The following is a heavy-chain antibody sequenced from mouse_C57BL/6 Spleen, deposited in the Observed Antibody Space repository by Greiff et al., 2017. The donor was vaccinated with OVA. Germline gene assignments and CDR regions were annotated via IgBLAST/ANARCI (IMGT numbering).Heavy chain of an antibody. Sequence: QVQLQQPGAELVKPGASVKLSCKASGYTFTSYWMHWVKQRPGQGLEWIGMIHPNSGSTNYNEKFKSKATLTVDKSSSTAYMQLSSLTSEDSAVYYCARGPYPYYYGSSYGNYYAMDYWGQGTSVTVSS. J-gene: IGHJ4*01. V-gene: IGHV1-64*01. CDR1: GYTFTSYW. CDR3: ARGPYPYYYGSSYGNYYAMDY. CDR2: IHPNSGST. D-gene: IGHD1-1*01.